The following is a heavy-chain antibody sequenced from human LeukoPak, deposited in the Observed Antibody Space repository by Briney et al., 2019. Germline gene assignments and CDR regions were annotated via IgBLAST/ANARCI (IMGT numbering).Heavy chain of an antibody. J-gene: IGHJ4*02. V-gene: IGHV3-48*03. CDR2: ISSSGSPI. Sequence: GGSLRLSCAASGFTFSSYEMNWVRQAPGKGLEWVSYISSSGSPIYYADSVKGRFTISRDNAKSSLYLQMNSLRAEDTAVYYCARDANTAMANFDYWGQGTLVTVSS. CDR1: GFTFSSYE. CDR3: ARDANTAMANFDY. D-gene: IGHD5-18*01.